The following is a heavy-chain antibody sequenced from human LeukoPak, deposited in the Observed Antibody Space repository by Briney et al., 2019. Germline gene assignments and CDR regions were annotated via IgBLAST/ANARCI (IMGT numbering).Heavy chain of an antibody. V-gene: IGHV4-59*01. Sequence: ASETLSLTCTLSGGSISTYYWSWIRQPPGKGLEWIGYIYHSGSTNYNPSLKSRVTISVDTSKNQFSLKLSSVTAADTAVYYCARGGGYASPIGYWGQGALVTVSS. J-gene: IGHJ4*02. CDR1: GGSISTYY. CDR3: ARGGGYASPIGY. CDR2: IYHSGST. D-gene: IGHD5-12*01.